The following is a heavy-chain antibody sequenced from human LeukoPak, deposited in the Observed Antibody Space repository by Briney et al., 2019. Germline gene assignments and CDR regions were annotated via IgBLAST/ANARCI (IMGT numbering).Heavy chain of an antibody. CDR1: GFTFSSYS. D-gene: IGHD2-2*01. Sequence: PGGSLRLSCAASGFTFSSYSMHWVRQAPGKGLEWVTIISYDGSSKYYADSVKGRFTISRDNSKNTLYLQMNSLRAEDTAVYYCARAFLGYCSTTSCYALDYWGQGTLVTVSS. V-gene: IGHV3-30-3*01. CDR2: ISYDGSSK. CDR3: ARAFLGYCSTTSCYALDY. J-gene: IGHJ4*02.